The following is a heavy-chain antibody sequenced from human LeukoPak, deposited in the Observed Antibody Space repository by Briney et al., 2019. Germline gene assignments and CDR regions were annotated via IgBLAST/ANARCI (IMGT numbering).Heavy chain of an antibody. J-gene: IGHJ4*02. D-gene: IGHD5-18*01. CDR2: MYYRGRT. CDR1: GGSISSSSYY. Sequence: PSDTLSLTCTVSGGSISSSSYYWSWIRQHPGKGLEWIGYMYYRGRTYYNPSPKSRVTISVDTSKTQFSLKLSSVPAPDTAVYYWARSYGYGTNFDYWGQGTLVTVSS. V-gene: IGHV4-31*03. CDR3: ARSYGYGTNFDY.